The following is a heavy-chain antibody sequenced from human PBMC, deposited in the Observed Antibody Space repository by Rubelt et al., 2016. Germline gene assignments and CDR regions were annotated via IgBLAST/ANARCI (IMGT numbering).Heavy chain of an antibody. J-gene: IGHJ4*02. CDR1: GYSFTSYW. V-gene: IGHV5-51*01. D-gene: IGHD2-2*01. Sequence: KPGESLKISCKGSGYSFTSYWIGWVRQMPGKGLEWMGIIYPGDSDTRYSPSFQGQVTISADKSISTAYLQWSSLKASDTAMYYCARVGYCSSTSCYPVYVDYWGQGTLVTVSS. CDR3: ARVGYCSSTSCYPVYVDY. CDR2: IYPGDSDT.